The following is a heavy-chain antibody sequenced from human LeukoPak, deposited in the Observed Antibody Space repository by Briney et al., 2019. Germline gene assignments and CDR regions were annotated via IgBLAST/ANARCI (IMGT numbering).Heavy chain of an antibody. J-gene: IGHJ4*02. CDR1: GFTFGDYA. CDR3: TGRFLEWLLYSDY. D-gene: IGHD3-3*01. V-gene: IGHV3-49*04. Sequence: PGGSLRLSCTAFGFTFGDYAMSWVRQAPGKGLEWVGFIRSNAYGGTTEYAASVKGRFTISRHDSTPIAYLQINSLTTEDTAVYYCTGRFLEWLLYSDYWGQGTLVTASS. CDR2: IRSNAYGGTT.